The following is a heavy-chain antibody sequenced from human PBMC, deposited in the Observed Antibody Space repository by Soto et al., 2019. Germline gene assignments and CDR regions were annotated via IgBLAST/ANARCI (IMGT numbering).Heavy chain of an antibody. CDR2: INHSGST. J-gene: IGHJ4*02. CDR3: ARSLREYDFWSGYYFPRTLDY. V-gene: IGHV4-34*01. Sequence: SETLSLTCAVYGGSFSGYYWSWIRQPPGKGLEWIGEINHSGSTNYNPSLKSRVTISVDTSKNQFSLKLSSVTAADTAVYYCARSLREYDFWSGYYFPRTLDYWGQGTLVTVSS. D-gene: IGHD3-3*01. CDR1: GGSFSGYY.